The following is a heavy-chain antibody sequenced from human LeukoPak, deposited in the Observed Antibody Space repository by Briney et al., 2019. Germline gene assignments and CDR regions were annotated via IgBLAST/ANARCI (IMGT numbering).Heavy chain of an antibody. V-gene: IGHV3-64*02. Sequence: GSLRLPCAASGFTFSSYAMHWVRQAPGKGLEYVSAIRRYGGSTFYADSVKGRFTISRDNSKNTLYLQMGSLRSEDMAVYYCARAFGAENFDYWGQGTLVTASS. CDR3: ARAFGAENFDY. D-gene: IGHD1-26*01. J-gene: IGHJ4*02. CDR1: GFTFSSYA. CDR2: IRRYGGST.